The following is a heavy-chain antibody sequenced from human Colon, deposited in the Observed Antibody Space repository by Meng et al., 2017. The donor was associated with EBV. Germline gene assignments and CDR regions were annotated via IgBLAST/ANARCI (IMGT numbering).Heavy chain of an antibody. J-gene: IGHJ4*02. CDR1: GGSINSGDYY. V-gene: IGHV4-30-4*01. CDR3: ARNYYFDY. Sequence: QVRLQVSGPGLVKPSLTRSLTCTVSGGSINSGDYYWSWIRQPPGKGLEWIGYIYYTGSTYYNPSLKSRVTISMDTSKNQFSLRLSSVTAADTAVYYCARNYYFDYWGQGTLVTVSS. CDR2: IYYTGST.